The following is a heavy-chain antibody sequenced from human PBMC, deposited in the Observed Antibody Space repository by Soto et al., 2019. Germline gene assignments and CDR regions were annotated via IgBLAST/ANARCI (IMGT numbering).Heavy chain of an antibody. CDR1: GDSISSGGYY. D-gene: IGHD1-7*01. CDR3: ARVKGGTTRRAFDS. V-gene: IGHV4-31*03. Sequence: PSETLSLTCTVSGDSISSGGYYWSWIRQHPGKGLEWIGYIYDNGGAYYSPSLKGRVVISLDRSENQFSLRLSSVTAADTAVYYCARVKGGTTRRAFDSWGQGTMVTVYS. CDR2: IYDNGGA. J-gene: IGHJ5*01.